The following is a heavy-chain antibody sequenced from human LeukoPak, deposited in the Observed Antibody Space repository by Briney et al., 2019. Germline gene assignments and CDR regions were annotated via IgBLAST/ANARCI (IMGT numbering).Heavy chain of an antibody. V-gene: IGHV1-3*01. CDR1: GYTFSSYA. Sequence: ASVKVSCKASGYTFSSYAMHWVRQAPGQRLEWMGWINAGNGNTKYSQKFQGRVTIARDISASTAYMELSSLRSEDTAVYYCARCPPITMLRGVIIPYYFDYWGQGTLVTVSS. D-gene: IGHD3-10*01. CDR3: ARCPPITMLRGVIIPYYFDY. CDR2: INAGNGNT. J-gene: IGHJ4*02.